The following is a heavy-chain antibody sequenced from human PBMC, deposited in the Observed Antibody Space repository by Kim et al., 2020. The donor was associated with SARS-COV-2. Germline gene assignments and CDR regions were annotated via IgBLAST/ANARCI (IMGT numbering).Heavy chain of an antibody. CDR3: ARDPLQQLVRDYYYGMDV. CDR2: IIPILGIA. V-gene: IGHV1-69*04. J-gene: IGHJ6*02. D-gene: IGHD6-13*01. CDR1: GGTFSSYA. Sequence: SVKVSCKASGGTFSSYAISWVRQAPGQGLEWMGRIIPILGIANYAQKFQGRVTITADKSTSTAYMELSSLRSEDTAVYYCARDPLQQLVRDYYYGMDVWGQGTTVTVSS.